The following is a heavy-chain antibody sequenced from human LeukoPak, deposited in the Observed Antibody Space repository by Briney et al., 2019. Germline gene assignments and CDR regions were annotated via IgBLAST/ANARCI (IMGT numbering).Heavy chain of an antibody. J-gene: IGHJ4*02. D-gene: IGHD2-15*01. CDR1: GFTFSSYA. CDR3: AKVGAVVVVAAKYFDY. CDR2: ISGSGDST. V-gene: IGHV3-23*01. Sequence: PGGSLRLSCAASGFTFSSYAMSWVRQAPGKGLEWVSAISGSGDSTYYAGSVKGRFTISRDNSKNTLYLQMNSLRAEDTAVYYCAKVGAVVVVAAKYFDYWGQGTLVTVSS.